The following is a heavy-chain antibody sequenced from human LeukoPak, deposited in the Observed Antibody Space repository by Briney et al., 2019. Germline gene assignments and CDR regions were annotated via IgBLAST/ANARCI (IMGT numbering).Heavy chain of an antibody. CDR1: GFTFYNHG. D-gene: IGHD3-3*01. J-gene: IGHJ5*02. Sequence: PGGSLRLSCAASGFTFYNHGMNWVRQAPGKGLKWVSSISSSGSYIYYADSVKGRFTISRDNAKKYLYLQMNSLRAEDTAVYYCVREAWSGYYILNHWGQGILVTVSS. V-gene: IGHV3-21*01. CDR3: VREAWSGYYILNH. CDR2: ISSSGSYI.